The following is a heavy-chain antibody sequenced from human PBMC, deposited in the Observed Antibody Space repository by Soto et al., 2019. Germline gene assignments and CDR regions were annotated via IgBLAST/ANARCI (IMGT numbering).Heavy chain of an antibody. CDR2: ISGSGGST. CDR1: GFTFSSYA. Sequence: GGSLRLSCAASGFTFSSYAMSWVRQAPGKGLEWVSAISGSGGSTYYADSVKGRFTISRDNSKNTLYLQMNSLRAEDTAVYYCAKDSSSITIFGVASYYYGMDAWGQGTTVTVSS. V-gene: IGHV3-23*01. J-gene: IGHJ6*02. CDR3: AKDSSSITIFGVASYYYGMDA. D-gene: IGHD3-3*01.